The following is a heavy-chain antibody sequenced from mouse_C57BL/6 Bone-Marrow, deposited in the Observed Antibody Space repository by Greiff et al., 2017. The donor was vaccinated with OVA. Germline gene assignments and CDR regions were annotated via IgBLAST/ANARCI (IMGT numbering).Heavy chain of an antibody. CDR1: GFTFSSYG. CDR2: ISSGGSYP. Sequence: EVMLVESGGDLVKPGGSLKLSCAASGFTFSSYGMSWVRQTPDKRLEWVATISSGGSYPYYPDSVKGRFPISRDNAKNTLYLQMSSLKSEDTAMYYCARVEIYYGYDSAMDYWGQGTSVTVSS. V-gene: IGHV5-6*02. D-gene: IGHD2-2*01. J-gene: IGHJ4*01. CDR3: ARVEIYYGYDSAMDY.